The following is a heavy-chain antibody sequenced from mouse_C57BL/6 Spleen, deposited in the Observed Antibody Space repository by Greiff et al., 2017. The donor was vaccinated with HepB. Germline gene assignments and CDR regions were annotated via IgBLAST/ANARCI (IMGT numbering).Heavy chain of an antibody. V-gene: IGHV1-72*01. J-gene: IGHJ1*03. CDR2: IDPNSGGT. D-gene: IGHD1-1*01. CDR1: GYTFTSYW. CDR3: AREDPYGTRYFDV. Sequence: QVQLQQPGAELVKPGASVKLSCKASGYTFTSYWMHWVKQRPGRGLEWIGRIDPNSGGTKYNEKFKSKATLTVDKPSSTAYMQLSSLTSEDSAVCDGAREDPYGTRYFDVWGTGTTVTVSS.